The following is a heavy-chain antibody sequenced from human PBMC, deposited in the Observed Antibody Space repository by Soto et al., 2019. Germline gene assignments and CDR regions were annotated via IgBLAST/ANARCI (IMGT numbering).Heavy chain of an antibody. D-gene: IGHD3-10*01. V-gene: IGHV4-39*01. CDR2: MFYSGNT. J-gene: IGHJ3*02. CDR1: GDSISSSTYY. Sequence: SETLSLTCTVSGDSISSSTYYWGWIRQPPGKGLEWIGSMFYSGNTYYNPSLKSRVTMSIDTSKNQFSLKLNSVTAADTAVYYCAARFGEFRYAFDIWGQGTMVT. CDR3: AARFGEFRYAFDI.